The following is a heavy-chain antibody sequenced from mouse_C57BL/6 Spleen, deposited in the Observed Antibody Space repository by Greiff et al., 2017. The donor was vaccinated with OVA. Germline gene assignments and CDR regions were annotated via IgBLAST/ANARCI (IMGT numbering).Heavy chain of an antibody. Sequence: VQLQQSGAELVKPGASVKISCKASGYAFSSYWMNWVKQRPGKGLEWIGQIYPGDGDTNYNGKFKGKATLTADKSSSTAYMQLSSLTSEDSAVYFCARSGDYYGSFDYWGQGTTLTVSS. CDR1: GYAFSSYW. CDR3: ARSGDYYGSFDY. D-gene: IGHD1-1*01. V-gene: IGHV1-80*01. CDR2: IYPGDGDT. J-gene: IGHJ2*01.